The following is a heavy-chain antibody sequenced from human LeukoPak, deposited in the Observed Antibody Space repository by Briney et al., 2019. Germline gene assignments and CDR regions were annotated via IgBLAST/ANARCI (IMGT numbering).Heavy chain of an antibody. Sequence: GGSLRLSCTASGFTFGDYAMSWVRQAPGKGLEWVGFIRSKAYGGTTEYAASVKGRFTISRDDSKSIAYLQMNSLKTEDTAVYYCTRGGYGIYWGQGTLVTVSS. D-gene: IGHD3-9*01. J-gene: IGHJ4*02. V-gene: IGHV3-49*04. CDR3: TRGGYGIY. CDR1: GFTFGDYA. CDR2: IRSKAYGGTT.